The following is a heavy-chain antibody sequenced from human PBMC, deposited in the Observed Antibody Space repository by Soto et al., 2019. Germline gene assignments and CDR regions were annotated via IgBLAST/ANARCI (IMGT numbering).Heavy chain of an antibody. CDR1: GFTFSSYG. Sequence: QVQLVESGGGVVQPGRSLRLSCAASGFTFSSYGMHWVRQAPGKGLEWVAVISYDGSNKYYADSVKGRFTISRDNSNKTLDLQMNRLRAEDTGAYYCAKWGGQWLVHWGQGTLDTVSS. J-gene: IGHJ4*02. CDR3: AKWGGQWLVH. CDR2: ISYDGSNK. V-gene: IGHV3-30*18. D-gene: IGHD6-19*01.